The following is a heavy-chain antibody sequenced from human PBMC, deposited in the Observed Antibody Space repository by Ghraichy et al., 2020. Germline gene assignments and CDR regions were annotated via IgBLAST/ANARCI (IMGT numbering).Heavy chain of an antibody. CDR2: ISGNGGST. CDR1: GFTFSSYA. D-gene: IGHD3-10*01. J-gene: IGHJ4*02. CDR3: ATIPCNVLLWFGDPGWY. Sequence: GGSLRLSCAASGFTFSSYAMSWVRQAPGKGLEWVSAISGNGGSTYYADSVKGRFTISRDNSKNTLYLQMNSLRAEDTAVYYCATIPCNVLLWFGDPGWYWCKGTLVIVSS. V-gene: IGHV3-23*01.